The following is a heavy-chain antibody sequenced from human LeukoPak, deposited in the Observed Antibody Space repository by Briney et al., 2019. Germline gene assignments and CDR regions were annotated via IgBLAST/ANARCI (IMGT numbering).Heavy chain of an antibody. CDR3: ALIAAAGRDEDY. J-gene: IGHJ4*02. D-gene: IGHD6-13*01. Sequence: ASVKVSCRASGYTFTGYYMHWVRQAPGQGLEWMGWISPNSGGTNYAQKFQGRVTMTRDTSISTAYMELSRLRSDDTAVYYCALIAAAGRDEDYWGQGTLVTVPS. CDR1: GYTFTGYY. V-gene: IGHV1-2*02. CDR2: ISPNSGGT.